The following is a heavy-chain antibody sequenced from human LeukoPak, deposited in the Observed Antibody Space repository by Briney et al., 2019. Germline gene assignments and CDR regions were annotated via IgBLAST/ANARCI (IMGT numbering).Heavy chain of an antibody. J-gene: IGHJ6*02. CDR2: INWNGGST. D-gene: IGHD3-3*01. CDR3: ARDFGSGPVLGMDV. CDR1: GFTFDDYG. Sequence: GGSLRLSCAASGFTFDDYGMSWVRQAPGKGLEWVSGINWNGGSTGYEDSVKGRFTISRDNAKNSLYLQMNSLRAEDTALYYCARDFGSGPVLGMDVWGQGTTVTVSS. V-gene: IGHV3-20*04.